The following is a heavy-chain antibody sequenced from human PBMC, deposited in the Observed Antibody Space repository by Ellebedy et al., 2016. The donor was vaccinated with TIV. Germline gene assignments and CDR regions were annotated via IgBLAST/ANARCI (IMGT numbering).Heavy chain of an antibody. CDR3: VTWGQSYGR. V-gene: IGHV3-15*01. CDR2: IKSKTDGGTT. CDR1: GFTFSHAR. Sequence: PGGSLRLSCVGSGFTFSHARLNWVRQAPGKGLEWIGRIKSKTDGGTTDYAAPVKGRFTISRDDSKDTLYLQMNSLRVDDTAVYYCVTWGQSYGRWGQGSLVTISS. J-gene: IGHJ4*02. D-gene: IGHD3-16*01.